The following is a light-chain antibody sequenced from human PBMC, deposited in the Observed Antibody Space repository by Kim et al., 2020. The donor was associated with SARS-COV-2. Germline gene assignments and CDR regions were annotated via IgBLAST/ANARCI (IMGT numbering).Light chain of an antibody. CDR3: QAWDNSAGV. CDR2: QDS. Sequence: SVSPGKTASITWSGDGLGNKYASWYQQRSGQSPVLVIYQDSKRPSGIPERFSGSNSGNTATLTISGTQAMDEADYYCQAWDNSAGVFGTGTKVTVL. CDR1: GLGNKY. J-gene: IGLJ1*01. V-gene: IGLV3-1*01.